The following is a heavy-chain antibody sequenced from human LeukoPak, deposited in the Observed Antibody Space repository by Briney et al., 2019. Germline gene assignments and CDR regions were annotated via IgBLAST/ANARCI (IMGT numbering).Heavy chain of an antibody. Sequence: ASVKVSCKASGYTFTSYDINWVRQATGQGLEWMGWMNPNSGNTGYAQMFQGRVTMTRNTSISTAYMELSSLRSEDTAVYYCARFGASGSYYEFGYWGQGTLVTVSS. D-gene: IGHD3-10*01. CDR1: GYTFTSYD. CDR2: MNPNSGNT. J-gene: IGHJ4*02. CDR3: ARFGASGSYYEFGY. V-gene: IGHV1-8*01.